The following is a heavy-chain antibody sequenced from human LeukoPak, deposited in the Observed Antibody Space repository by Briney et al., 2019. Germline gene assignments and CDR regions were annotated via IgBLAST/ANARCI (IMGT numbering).Heavy chain of an antibody. Sequence: SETLSLTCTVSGGSISTKYWSWCRQPPGKGLEWIGEINHSGSTNYNPSLTSRVTISLHTSKNQFSLKISSVPTAGTALSYCARRHSSRRDGAVWFDPWGQGTLVTVSS. V-gene: IGHV4-34*01. CDR1: GGSISTKY. J-gene: IGHJ5*02. D-gene: IGHD6-13*01. CDR2: INHSGST. CDR3: ARRHSSRRDGAVWFDP.